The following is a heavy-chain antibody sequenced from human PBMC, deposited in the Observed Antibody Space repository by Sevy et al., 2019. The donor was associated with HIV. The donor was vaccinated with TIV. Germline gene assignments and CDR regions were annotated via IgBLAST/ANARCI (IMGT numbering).Heavy chain of an antibody. D-gene: IGHD4-4*01. CDR3: ARESSLTTTFDY. CDR2: IYYSGST. V-gene: IGHV4-31*03. Sequence: SEILSLTCTVSGGSISSGGYYWSWIRQHPGKGLEWIGYIYYSGSTYYNPSLKSRVTISVDTSKNQFSLKLSSVTAADTAVYYCARESSLTTTFDYWGQGTLVTVSS. J-gene: IGHJ4*02. CDR1: GGSISSGGYY.